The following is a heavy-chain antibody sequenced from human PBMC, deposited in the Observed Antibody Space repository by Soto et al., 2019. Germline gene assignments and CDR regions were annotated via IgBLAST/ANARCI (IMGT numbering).Heavy chain of an antibody. CDR2: INPNSGGT. Sequence: ASVKVSCKASGYTFTGYYMHWVRQAPGQGLEWMGWINPNSGGTKYPQKFQGRVTMTRDTSITTVYMSLTGLKSDDTAVDYCARDLAKGGGREGFDYWGQGTLVTVSS. CDR3: ARDLAKGGGREGFDY. J-gene: IGHJ4*02. D-gene: IGHD2-15*01. CDR1: GYTFTGYY. V-gene: IGHV1-2*02.